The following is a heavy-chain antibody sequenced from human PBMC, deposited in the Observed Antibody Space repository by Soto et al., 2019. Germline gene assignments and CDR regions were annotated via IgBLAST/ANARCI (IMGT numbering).Heavy chain of an antibody. CDR2: FDPEDGET. D-gene: IGHD1-7*01. CDR3: AADQYNKLELRYYYYYGMDV. CDR1: GYTLTELS. Sequence: ASVKVSCKVSGYTLTELSMHWVRQAPGKGLEWMGGFDPEDGETIYAQKFQGRVTMTEDTSTDTAYMELSSLRSEDTAVYYCAADQYNKLELRYYYYYGMDVWGQGTTVTVSS. J-gene: IGHJ6*02. V-gene: IGHV1-24*01.